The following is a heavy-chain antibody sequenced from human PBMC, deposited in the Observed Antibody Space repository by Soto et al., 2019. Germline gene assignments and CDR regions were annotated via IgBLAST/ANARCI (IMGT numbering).Heavy chain of an antibody. Sequence: QVQLQQSGPGLVKPSQTLSLTCTVSGGSISGDYYHWTWIRQSPGKGLEWIGYIHFSGSVLYNPSFKSRPPISGDTPKNLSSLHLRSVTAADTAVYFCAREADGGGGNDYGLDVWGQGTTVTVSS. J-gene: IGHJ6*02. CDR3: AREADGGGGNDYGLDV. D-gene: IGHD1-1*01. V-gene: IGHV4-30-4*08. CDR2: IHFSGSV. CDR1: GGSISGDYYH.